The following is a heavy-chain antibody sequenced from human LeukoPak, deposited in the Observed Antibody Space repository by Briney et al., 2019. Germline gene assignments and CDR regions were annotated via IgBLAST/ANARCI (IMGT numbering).Heavy chain of an antibody. CDR1: GFTFSSYA. J-gene: IGHJ6*02. V-gene: IGHV3-23*01. CDR3: AKVIGAPYYYYGMDV. CDR2: ISGSGGST. D-gene: IGHD2-21*01. Sequence: PGGSLRLSCAASGFTFSSYAMSWVRQAPGKGLEWVSAISGSGGSTYYADSVKGRFTISRDNSKNTLYLQMNSLRAEDTAVYYCAKVIGAPYYYYGMDVWGQGTTVTVSS.